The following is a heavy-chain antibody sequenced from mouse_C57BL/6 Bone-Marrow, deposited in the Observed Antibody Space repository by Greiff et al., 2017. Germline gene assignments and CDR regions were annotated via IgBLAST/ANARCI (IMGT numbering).Heavy chain of an antibody. CDR3: GTIYDGYPGAY. Sequence: QVQLQQPGAELVMPGASVKLSCKASGYTFTSYWMHWVKQRPGQGLEWIGEIDPSDSYTNYNQKFKGKSTLTVDKSSSTAYMQLSSLTSEDSAVYYCGTIYDGYPGAYWGQGTLVTVSA. J-gene: IGHJ3*01. D-gene: IGHD2-3*01. V-gene: IGHV1-69*01. CDR1: GYTFTSYW. CDR2: IDPSDSYT.